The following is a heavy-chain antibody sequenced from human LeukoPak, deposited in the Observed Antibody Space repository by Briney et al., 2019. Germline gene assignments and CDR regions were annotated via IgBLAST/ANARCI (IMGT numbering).Heavy chain of an antibody. CDR1: GGPFSGYY. CDR2: INHSGST. CDR3: ARDQGYCSGGSCYSGWFDL. Sequence: SQTLSLTCAVYGGPFSGYYWRWIRHPPGKGLEGIGEINHSGSTNYNPSLKSRVTISVDTSKIQFSLKLSSVTAADTAVYYCARDQGYCSGGSCYSGWFDLWGQGTLVTVSS. D-gene: IGHD2-15*01. V-gene: IGHV4-34*01. J-gene: IGHJ5*02.